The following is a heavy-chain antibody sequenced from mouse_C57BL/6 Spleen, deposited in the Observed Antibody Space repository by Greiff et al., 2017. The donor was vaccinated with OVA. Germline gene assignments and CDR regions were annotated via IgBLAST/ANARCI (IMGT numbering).Heavy chain of an antibody. Sequence: VQLQPSGPELVKPGASVKISCKASGYTFTDYYMNWVKQSHGKSLEWIGDINPNNGGTSYNQKFKGKATLTVDKSSSTAYMELRSLTSEDSAVYYCARDYSKGYWGQGTTLTVSS. D-gene: IGHD2-5*01. V-gene: IGHV1-26*01. CDR2: INPNNGGT. J-gene: IGHJ2*01. CDR1: GYTFTDYY. CDR3: ARDYSKGY.